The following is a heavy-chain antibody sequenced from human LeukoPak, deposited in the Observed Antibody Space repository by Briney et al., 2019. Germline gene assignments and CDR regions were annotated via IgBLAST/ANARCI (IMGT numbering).Heavy chain of an antibody. D-gene: IGHD3-10*01. CDR2: FANDGSNQ. Sequence: GGSLRLSCAVSGFTFSNFDIHWVRQAPGKGLEWVAVFANDGSNQNYADSVKGRFTISRDNSKKTLYLQMNSLRAGDTAVYYCAKDSGGFGEFYHGMDVWGQGTTVTVSS. CDR3: AKDSGGFGEFYHGMDV. CDR1: GFTFSNFD. V-gene: IGHV3-30*18. J-gene: IGHJ6*02.